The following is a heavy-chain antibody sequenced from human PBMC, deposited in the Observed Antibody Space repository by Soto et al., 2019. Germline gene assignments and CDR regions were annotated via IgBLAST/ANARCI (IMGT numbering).Heavy chain of an antibody. Sequence: SETLSLTCSVSGGSVRTGSYHWSWIRQPPGKGLEWIGFIPNNGSPDYNPSLKSRVVVSIDRSKNQFSLKVNSVTAADAAVYFCARIGWGGDSWGQGTLVTVSS. D-gene: IGHD7-27*01. V-gene: IGHV4-61*01. CDR1: GGSVRTGSYH. CDR2: IPNNGSP. CDR3: ARIGWGGDS. J-gene: IGHJ4*02.